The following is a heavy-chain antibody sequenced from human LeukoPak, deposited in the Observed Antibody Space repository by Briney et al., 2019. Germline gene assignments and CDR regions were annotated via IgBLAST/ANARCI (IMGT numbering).Heavy chain of an antibody. CDR1: GGTFSSYA. D-gene: IGHD6-13*01. Sequence: SVKVSCKASGGTFSSYAISWVRQSRGQRLEWIGWIVVGSSKTDYAQKFQQRVTITRDMSTSTAYLELNSLRSEDTAVYYCAVDDQQLILRGQGTLVTVSS. J-gene: IGHJ4*02. CDR2: IVVGSSKT. V-gene: IGHV1-58*02. CDR3: AVDDQQLIL.